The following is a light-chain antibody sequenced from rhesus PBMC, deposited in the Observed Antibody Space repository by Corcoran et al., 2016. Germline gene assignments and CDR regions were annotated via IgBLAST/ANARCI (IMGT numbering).Light chain of an antibody. CDR3: YQHSSGYS. J-gene: IGKJ2*01. Sequence: QVILTQSPATLSLSPGERANLSCRASQSVRSYLAWYQQKPGQAPRLLMYGASSRATGIPDRVSGSGAGTDFTLTISSLEPEDVGVYHCYQHSSGYSFGQGTKVEIK. V-gene: IGKV3-10*01. CDR2: GAS. CDR1: QSVRSY.